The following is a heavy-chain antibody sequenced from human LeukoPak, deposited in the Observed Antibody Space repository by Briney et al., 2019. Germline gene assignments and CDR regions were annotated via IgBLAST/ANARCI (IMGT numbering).Heavy chain of an antibody. V-gene: IGHV3-33*01. Sequence: PGRSLRLSCAASGFTFSTYGMHWVRQAPGKGLEWVAVIWYHGSNRNYADSVKGRFTISRDNSRSTLYLQMNSLRAEDTAIYYCVTNGIVGPTNAFDIWGHGTVVTVSS. CDR2: IWYHGSNR. D-gene: IGHD1-26*01. CDR3: VTNGIVGPTNAFDI. CDR1: GFTFSTYG. J-gene: IGHJ3*02.